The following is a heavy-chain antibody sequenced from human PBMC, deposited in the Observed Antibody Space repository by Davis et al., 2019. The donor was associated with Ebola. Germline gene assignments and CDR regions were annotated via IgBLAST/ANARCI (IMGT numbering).Heavy chain of an antibody. CDR1: GRSISSYY. V-gene: IGHV4-59*08. CDR2: IYYSGST. CDR3: AGLYCSSTSCSYGMDV. J-gene: IGHJ6*02. D-gene: IGHD2-2*01. Sequence: SETLSLTCPVSGRSISSYYWSWIRQPPGKGPEWIGYIYYSGSTNYNPSLKSRVTISVDTSKNQFSLKLSSVTAADTAVYYCAGLYCSSTSCSYGMDVWGQGTTVTVSS.